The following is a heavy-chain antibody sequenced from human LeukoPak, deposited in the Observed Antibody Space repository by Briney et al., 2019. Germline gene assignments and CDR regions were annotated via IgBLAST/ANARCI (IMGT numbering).Heavy chain of an antibody. CDR1: GFTFSSYW. J-gene: IGHJ4*02. D-gene: IGHD3-22*01. Sequence: GGSLRLSCAASGFTFSSYWMSWVRQAPGKGLEWVANIKQDGSEKYYVDSAKGRFTISRDNAKNSLYLQMNSLRAEDTAVYYCARAGFYYYYSSGYAPFDYWGQGTLVTVSS. CDR2: IKQDGSEK. CDR3: ARAGFYYYYSSGYAPFDY. V-gene: IGHV3-7*01.